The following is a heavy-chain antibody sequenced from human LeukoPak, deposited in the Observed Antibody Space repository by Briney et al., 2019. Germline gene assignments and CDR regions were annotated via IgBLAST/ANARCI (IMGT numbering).Heavy chain of an antibody. Sequence: NPGGSLRLSCAASGSTFSAYNMNWIRQAPGKGLEWVSHISDSGTYTDYADSVKGRFTISRDNAQKSLYLQMNRLSVEDSAVSCCAMGIWGKSLAYYWGQGTLVTVSS. CDR3: AMGIWGKSLAYY. CDR2: ISDSGTYT. D-gene: IGHD7-27*01. J-gene: IGHJ4*02. V-gene: IGHV3-11*03. CDR1: GSTFSAYN.